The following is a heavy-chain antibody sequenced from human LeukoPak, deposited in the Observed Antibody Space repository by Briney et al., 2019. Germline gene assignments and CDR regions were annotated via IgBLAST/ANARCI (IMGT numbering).Heavy chain of an antibody. CDR2: ISSSSSNI. Sequence: PGGSLRLSCEASGFSISTYSMNWVRQAPGKGLEWVSSISSSSSNIYYADSVKGRVAISRDNAKNSLYLQMNSLRAEDTALYYCAKDMRHNWNLVTFDYWGQGTLVTVSS. J-gene: IGHJ4*02. D-gene: IGHD1-20*01. V-gene: IGHV3-21*04. CDR1: GFSISTYS. CDR3: AKDMRHNWNLVTFDY.